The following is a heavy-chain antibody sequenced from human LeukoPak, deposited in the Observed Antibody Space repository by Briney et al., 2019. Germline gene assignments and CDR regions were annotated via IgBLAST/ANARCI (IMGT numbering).Heavy chain of an antibody. D-gene: IGHD6-13*01. Sequence: ASVKVSCKASGYTFTSYDINWVRQATGQGLEWMGWMNPNSGNTGYAQKFQGRATMTRNTSISTAYMELSSLRSEDTAVYYCAREGSSRRSVDDYWGQGTLVTVSS. V-gene: IGHV1-8*01. J-gene: IGHJ4*02. CDR3: AREGSSRRSVDDY. CDR1: GYTFTSYD. CDR2: MNPNSGNT.